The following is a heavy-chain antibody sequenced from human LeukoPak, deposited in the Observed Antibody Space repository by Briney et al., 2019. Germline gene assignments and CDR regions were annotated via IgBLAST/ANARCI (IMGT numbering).Heavy chain of an antibody. Sequence: PGGSLRLSCAASGFVVSSNYMSWVRQAPGKGLEWVSALYSGGSTYYADSVRGRFTISRDNSKNTRYLHMNRLRAEDTAMYYCVRDETWLQFAYWGQGTLVTVSS. CDR3: VRDETWLQFAY. V-gene: IGHV3-66*01. D-gene: IGHD5-24*01. CDR2: LYSGGST. CDR1: GFVVSSNY. J-gene: IGHJ4*02.